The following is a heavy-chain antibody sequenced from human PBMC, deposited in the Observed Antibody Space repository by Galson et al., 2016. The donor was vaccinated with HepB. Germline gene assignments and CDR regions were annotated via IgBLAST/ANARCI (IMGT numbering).Heavy chain of an antibody. CDR2: IEKKEKGYVT. J-gene: IGHJ4*02. D-gene: IGHD5-18*01. V-gene: IGHV3-73*01. CDR3: AKISVQYSYHYWGFDY. CDR1: GFSLSVSA. Sequence: SLRLSCAATGFSLSVSAVHWVRQASGKGLEWIGRIEKKEKGYVTEYSASVEGRFTVSRDDSKNRAFLQMDSLRVEDTAVYYCAKISVQYSYHYWGFDYWGQGTLVTVSS.